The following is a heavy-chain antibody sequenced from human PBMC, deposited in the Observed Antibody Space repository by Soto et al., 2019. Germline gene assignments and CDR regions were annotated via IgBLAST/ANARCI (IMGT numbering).Heavy chain of an antibody. CDR2: IYYSGST. J-gene: IGHJ6*03. D-gene: IGHD2-2*01. V-gene: IGHV4-59*01. CDR1: GGSISSYY. CDR3: ARGDCSSTSCHSVAFDYYYYMDF. Sequence: SETLSLTCTVSGGSISSYYWSWIRQPPGKGLEWIGYIYYSGSTNYNPSLKSRVTISVDTSKNQFSLKLSSVTAADTAVYYCARGDCSSTSCHSVAFDYYYYMDFWGKGTTVTVSS.